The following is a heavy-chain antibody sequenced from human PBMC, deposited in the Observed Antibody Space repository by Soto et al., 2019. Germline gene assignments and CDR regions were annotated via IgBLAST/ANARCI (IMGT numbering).Heavy chain of an antibody. D-gene: IGHD3-10*01. Sequence: EVQLLESGGGLVQPGGSLRLSCAASGFTFSSYAMSWVRQAPGKGLEWVSALSGSGGSTYYADSVKGRFTISRDNSKNTLYLQMNSLRAEDTAVYYCAKAPYGSGSYYNADYWGQGTLVTVSS. CDR2: LSGSGGST. CDR1: GFTFSSYA. V-gene: IGHV3-23*01. CDR3: AKAPYGSGSYYNADY. J-gene: IGHJ4*02.